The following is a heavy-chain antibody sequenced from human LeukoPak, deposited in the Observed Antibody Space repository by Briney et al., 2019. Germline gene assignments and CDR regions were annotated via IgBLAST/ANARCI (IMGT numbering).Heavy chain of an antibody. CDR3: TRDRGLSYKDY. CDR1: GFTFIACG. CDR2: IWYDGSQR. J-gene: IGHJ4*02. V-gene: IGHV3-33*01. Sequence: GRSLTLSCTPSGFTFIACGMHWVRQAPGKGLEWVSIIWYDGSQRHYADSVKGRFTISTDNSKNTLYLKTETVRAENTAVYYCTRDRGLSYKDYWGQGTLVTVSS. D-gene: IGHD3-10*01.